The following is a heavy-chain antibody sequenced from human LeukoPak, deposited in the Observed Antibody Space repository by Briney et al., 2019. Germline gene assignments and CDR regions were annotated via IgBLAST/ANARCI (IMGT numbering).Heavy chain of an antibody. D-gene: IGHD5-18*01. CDR1: GYIFTSYY. CDR2: INPSGGNT. J-gene: IGHJ5*02. Sequence: GASVTVSCKASGYIFTSYYMHWVRQAPGQGLEWMGLINPSGGNTNYAQKFQGRVTMTRDMSTSTVYMEVSSLRSEDTAVYYCARALPHRRLMDTTMEQHWFDPWGQGTLVTVSS. V-gene: IGHV1-46*01. CDR3: ARALPHRRLMDTTMEQHWFDP.